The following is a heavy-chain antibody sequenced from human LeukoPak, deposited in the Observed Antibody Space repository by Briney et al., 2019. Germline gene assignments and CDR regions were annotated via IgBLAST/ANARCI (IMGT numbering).Heavy chain of an antibody. CDR2: ISGSGGST. J-gene: IGHJ4*02. D-gene: IGHD3-10*01. CDR3: AKRPSEYYYGSGSYYFIDY. CDR1: GFTFSSYA. Sequence: PGGSLRLSCAASGFTFSSYAMSWVRQAPGKGLEWVSAISGSGGSTYYADSVKGRFTISRDNSKNTLYLQMNSLRAEDTAVYYCAKRPSEYYYGSGSYYFIDYWGQGTLVTVSS. V-gene: IGHV3-23*01.